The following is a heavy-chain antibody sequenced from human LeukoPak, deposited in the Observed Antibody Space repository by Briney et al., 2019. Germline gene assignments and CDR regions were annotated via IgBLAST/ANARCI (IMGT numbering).Heavy chain of an antibody. CDR2: IYSGGST. J-gene: IGHJ4*02. Sequence: GGSLGLSCAASGFTVSSNYVSWVRQAPGKGLEWVSVIYSGGSTYYADSVKGRFTISRHNSKNTLYLQMNSLRAEDTAVYYCARGVGTRRDYNYWGQGTLVTVSS. CDR1: GFTVSSNY. D-gene: IGHD4-4*01. CDR3: ARGVGTRRDYNY. V-gene: IGHV3-53*04.